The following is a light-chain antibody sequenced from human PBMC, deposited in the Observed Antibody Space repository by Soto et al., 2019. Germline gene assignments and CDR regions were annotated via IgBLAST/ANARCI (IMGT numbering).Light chain of an antibody. CDR3: QHYDNLPPYI. J-gene: IGKJ2*01. CDR1: RDIRDF. V-gene: IGKV1-33*01. CDR2: DAS. Sequence: QMTQSPSSLLVAVGDRVPIACQASRDIRDFLNWYQQKPGKAPKRLIFDASNLEEGVPPRFSGSGSGTHFTFSINSLQPEDVATYYCQHYDNLPPYIFGQGTKVDIK.